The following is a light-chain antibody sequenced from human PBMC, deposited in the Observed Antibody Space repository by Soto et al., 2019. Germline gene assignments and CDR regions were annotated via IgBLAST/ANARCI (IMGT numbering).Light chain of an antibody. CDR2: KVS. J-gene: IGKJ1*01. CDR1: QSLEYSDGGTY. Sequence: DVVKSQYPLSLRVTLGQPASISCRSSQSLEYSDGGTYLNWYHQMPGQSPRRLIYKVSNRDSGVPDRFSGSGSGTDFTLKISRVETEDVGVYYCMQGSYWPWTFGQGTKVDIK. V-gene: IGKV2-30*01. CDR3: MQGSYWPWT.